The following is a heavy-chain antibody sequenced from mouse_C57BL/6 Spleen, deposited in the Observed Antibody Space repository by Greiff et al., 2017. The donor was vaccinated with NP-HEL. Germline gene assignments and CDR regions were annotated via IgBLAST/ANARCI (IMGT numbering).Heavy chain of an antibody. J-gene: IGHJ1*03. D-gene: IGHD2-12*01. CDR1: GYTFTSYW. Sequence: QVQLKQPGAELVMPGASVKLSCKASGYTFTSYWMHWVKQRPGQGLEWIGEIDPSDSYTNYNQKFKGKSTLTVDKSSSTAYMQLSSLTSEDSAVYYCARRYSYWYFDVWGTGTTVTVSS. V-gene: IGHV1-69*01. CDR3: ARRYSYWYFDV. CDR2: IDPSDSYT.